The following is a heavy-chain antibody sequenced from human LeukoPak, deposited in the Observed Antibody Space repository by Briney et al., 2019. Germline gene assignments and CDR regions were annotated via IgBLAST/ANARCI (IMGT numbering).Heavy chain of an antibody. V-gene: IGHV1-18*01. CDR3: ARDQVARIAAAGTTDY. J-gene: IGHJ4*02. Sequence: GASVKVSCKASGYTFTSYGISWVLQAPGQGLEWMGWISAYNGNTNYAQKLQGRVTMTTDTSTSTAYMELRSLRSDDTAVYYCARDQVARIAAAGTTDYWGQGTLVTVSS. CDR1: GYTFTSYG. D-gene: IGHD6-13*01. CDR2: ISAYNGNT.